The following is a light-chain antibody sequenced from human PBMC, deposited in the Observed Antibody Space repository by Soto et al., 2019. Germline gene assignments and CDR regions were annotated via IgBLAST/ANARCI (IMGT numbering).Light chain of an antibody. Sequence: QSALTQPASVSGSPGQSITISCTGTSSDIGSYSRVSWYQQHPDKAPKLMIYEVSKRPSGVPDRFSGSKSGNTASLTVSGLQVEDEADYYCSSFEASNNLLFGGGTKVTVL. CDR3: SSFEASNNLL. CDR1: SSDIGSYSR. CDR2: EVS. V-gene: IGLV2-8*01. J-gene: IGLJ2*01.